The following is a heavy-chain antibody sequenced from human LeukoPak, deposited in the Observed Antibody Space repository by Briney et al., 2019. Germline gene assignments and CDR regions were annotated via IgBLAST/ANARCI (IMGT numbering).Heavy chain of an antibody. CDR2: VYSSGTT. Sequence: PSDTLSLTCPVSSGSISTYSWSWIRQPAGKGPEGIGRVYSSGTTNYNPSLKSRVTMSLDTSKNQFSLRLISVTAADTAVYYCARELLNGHGQGMDAFDIWGQGTMVTVSS. V-gene: IGHV4-4*07. CDR3: ARELLNGHGQGMDAFDI. CDR1: SGSISTYS. J-gene: IGHJ3*02.